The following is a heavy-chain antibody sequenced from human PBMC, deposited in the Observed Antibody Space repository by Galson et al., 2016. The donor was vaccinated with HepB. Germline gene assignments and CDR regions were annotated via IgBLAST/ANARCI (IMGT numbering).Heavy chain of an antibody. CDR3: VRDHYDSSSYPYNWFDP. Sequence: SVKVSCKASGYTFTTYAMYWVRQAPGQRLEWMGWINAANGDTKYSQKLQGRGTITWDTSANTAYMELSSLRSEDTAVYYCVRDHYDSSSYPYNWFDPLGQGTLVTVSS. V-gene: IGHV1-3*01. D-gene: IGHD3-22*01. J-gene: IGHJ5*02. CDR1: GYTFTTYA. CDR2: INAANGDT.